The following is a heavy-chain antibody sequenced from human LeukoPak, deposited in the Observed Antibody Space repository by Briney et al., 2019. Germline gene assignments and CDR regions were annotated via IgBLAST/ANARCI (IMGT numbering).Heavy chain of an antibody. Sequence: GGSLRLSCAASGFNIGSYWMNWVRQGPGKGLVWVARISSDGKSIGYADSVKGRFTISRDNSKNTLYLQMDSLRAEDTAVYYCASASSESYYWALDYWGQGTLVTVSS. J-gene: IGHJ4*02. V-gene: IGHV3-74*01. CDR1: GFNIGSYW. D-gene: IGHD3-10*01. CDR2: ISSDGKSI. CDR3: ASASSESYYWALDY.